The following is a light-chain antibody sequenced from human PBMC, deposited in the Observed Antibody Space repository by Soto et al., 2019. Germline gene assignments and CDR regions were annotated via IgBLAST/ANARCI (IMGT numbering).Light chain of an antibody. Sequence: EMVMTQSPATLSVSPGERATLSCRASQSVSSKLAWYQQRPGQAPRLLIYDTSTRATGIPARFSGSGSGTEFTLTISSLQSEDFAVYYCQQYSNWPPFTFGRGTRLEIK. CDR3: QQYSNWPPFT. CDR2: DTS. J-gene: IGKJ5*01. CDR1: QSVSSK. V-gene: IGKV3-15*01.